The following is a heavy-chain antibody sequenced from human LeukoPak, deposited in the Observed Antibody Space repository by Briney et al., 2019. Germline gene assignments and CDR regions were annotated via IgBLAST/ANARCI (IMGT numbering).Heavy chain of an antibody. V-gene: IGHV4-4*09. CDR2: IYTSGST. J-gene: IGHJ6*03. D-gene: IGHD3-3*01. CDR1: GGSISSYY. CDR3: ARHRKVLRFLEWLFPPGGGYYYYYMDV. Sequence: SETLSLTCTVSGGSISSYYWSWIRQPPGKGLEWIGYIYTSGSTNYNPSLKSRVTISVDTSKNQFSLKLSSVTAADTAVYYCARHRKVLRFLEWLFPPGGGYYYYYMDVWGKGTTVTVSS.